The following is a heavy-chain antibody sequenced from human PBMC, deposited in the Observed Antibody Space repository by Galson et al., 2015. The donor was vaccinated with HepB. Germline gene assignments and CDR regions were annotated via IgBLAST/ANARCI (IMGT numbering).Heavy chain of an antibody. CDR3: ARDPITTVGPFDY. CDR1: GFTFSSYA. J-gene: IGHJ4*02. V-gene: IGHV3-30-3*01. Sequence: SLRLSCAASGFTFSSYAMHWVRQAPGKGLEWVAVISYDGSNKYYADSVKGRFTISRDNSKNTLYLQMNSLRVEDTAVYYCARDPITTVGPFDYWGQGTLVTVSS. D-gene: IGHD4-23*01. CDR2: ISYDGSNK.